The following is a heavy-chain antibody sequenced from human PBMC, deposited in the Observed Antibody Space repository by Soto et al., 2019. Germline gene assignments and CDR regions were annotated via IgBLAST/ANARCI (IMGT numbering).Heavy chain of an antibody. CDR2: ISYDGSNK. CDR1: GFTFSSYA. D-gene: IGHD6-13*01. Sequence: VQLVESGGGLVQPGGSLRLSCAASGFTFSSYAMHWVRQAPGKGLEWVAVISYDGSNKYYADSVKGRFTISRDNSKNTLYLQMNSLRAEDTAVYYCARDRYLAAAGQAPQGMDVWGQGTTVTVSS. CDR3: ARDRYLAAAGQAPQGMDV. J-gene: IGHJ6*02. V-gene: IGHV3-30-3*01.